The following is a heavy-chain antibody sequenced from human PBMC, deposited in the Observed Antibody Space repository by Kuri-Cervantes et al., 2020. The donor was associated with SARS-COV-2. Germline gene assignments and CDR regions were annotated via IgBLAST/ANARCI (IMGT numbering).Heavy chain of an antibody. Sequence: ETLSLTCAASGFTFSTYWMSWVRRAPGKGLEWVANIKQDGSEKYYVDSVKGRFTISRDNAKNSLYLQTNSLRVEDTAVYYCAKSGRQYDVWGQGTMVTVSS. CDR1: GFTFSTYW. V-gene: IGHV3-7*01. CDR2: IKQDGSEK. J-gene: IGHJ3*01. D-gene: IGHD3-10*01. CDR3: AKSGRQYDV.